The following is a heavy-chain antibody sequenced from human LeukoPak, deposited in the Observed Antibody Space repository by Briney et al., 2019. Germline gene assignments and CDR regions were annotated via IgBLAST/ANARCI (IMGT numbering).Heavy chain of an antibody. D-gene: IGHD3-16*02. CDR2: IVPIFGTA. J-gene: IGHJ5*02. CDR3: ARTVSEAWFDP. V-gene: IGHV1-69*05. CDR1: GGTFTSYA. Sequence: SVKVSCKASGGTFTSYAISWVRQTPGQGLEWMGGIVPIFGTANYAQKFQGRVTITTDESTSTAYMELSSLRSEDTAVYYCARTVSEAWFDPWGQGTLVTVSS.